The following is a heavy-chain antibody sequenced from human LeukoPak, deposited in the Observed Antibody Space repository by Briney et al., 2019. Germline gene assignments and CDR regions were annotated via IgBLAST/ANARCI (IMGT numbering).Heavy chain of an antibody. D-gene: IGHD2-15*01. V-gene: IGHV3-15*01. CDR1: GFTFSNAW. CDR3: TTDPIGYCSGGSCYSNYYYYYYMDV. J-gene: IGHJ6*03. CDR2: IKSKTDGGTT. Sequence: PGGSLRLPCAASGFTFSNAWMSWVRQAPGKGLEWVGRIKSKTDGGTTDYAAPVKGRFTISRDDSKNTLYPQMNSLKTEDTAVYYCTTDPIGYCSGGSCYSNYYYYYYMDVWGKGTTATVSS.